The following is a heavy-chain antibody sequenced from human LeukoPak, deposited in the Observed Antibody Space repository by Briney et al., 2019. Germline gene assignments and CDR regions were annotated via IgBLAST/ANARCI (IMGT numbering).Heavy chain of an antibody. CDR3: GRDSRNIVVVPAAIGVYYFDY. CDR1: GGTFSSYA. Sequence: ASVKVSCKASGGTFSSYAISWVRQAPGQGLEWMGGIIPIFGTANYAQKFQGRVTITADESTSTAYMELSSLRSEDTAVYYCGRDSRNIVVVPAAIGVYYFDYWGQGTLVTVSS. CDR2: IIPIFGTA. D-gene: IGHD2-2*01. V-gene: IGHV1-69*13. J-gene: IGHJ4*02.